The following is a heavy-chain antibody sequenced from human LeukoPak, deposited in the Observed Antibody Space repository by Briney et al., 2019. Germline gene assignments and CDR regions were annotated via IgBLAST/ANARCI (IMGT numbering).Heavy chain of an antibody. Sequence: SQTLSLTCAISGDSVSSNSAAWNWTRQSPSRGLEWLGRTYYRSKWYNDYAVSVKSRITINPDTSKNQFSLQLNSVTPEDTAVYYCAREALGPFIAMGAFDIWGQGTMVTVSS. CDR2: TYYRSKWYN. D-gene: IGHD2-21*01. CDR1: GDSVSSNSAA. J-gene: IGHJ3*02. V-gene: IGHV6-1*01. CDR3: AREALGPFIAMGAFDI.